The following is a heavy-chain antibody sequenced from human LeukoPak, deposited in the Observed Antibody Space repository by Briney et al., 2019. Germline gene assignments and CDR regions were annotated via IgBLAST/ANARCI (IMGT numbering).Heavy chain of an antibody. CDR2: ISTDGSIT. V-gene: IGHV3-74*01. CDR1: GFTFSSYW. D-gene: IGHD5-12*01. J-gene: IGHJ3*02. Sequence: GGSLRLSCAASGFTFSSYWMHWVRQAPGKGLVWVSRISTDGSITTYAGSVKGRVTISRDNAKNTLYLQMNSLRADDTAVYYCARYLSGSGAFDIWGQGTMVTVSS. CDR3: ARYLSGSGAFDI.